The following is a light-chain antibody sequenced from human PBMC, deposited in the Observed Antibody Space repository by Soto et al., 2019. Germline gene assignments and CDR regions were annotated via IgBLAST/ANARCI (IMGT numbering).Light chain of an antibody. CDR1: KSEIGVYDF. CDR3: KSYAGSNTYV. CDR2: EVV. Sequence: QSVLTQPPAASGAPGQSVSISCTGTKSEIGVYDFVSWYQHHPGKAPRLIIYEVVQRPSGVSDRFSGSKSGNTASLTVSGLQAADEGDYFCKSYAGSNTYVFGSGTKVTVL. V-gene: IGLV2-8*01. J-gene: IGLJ1*01.